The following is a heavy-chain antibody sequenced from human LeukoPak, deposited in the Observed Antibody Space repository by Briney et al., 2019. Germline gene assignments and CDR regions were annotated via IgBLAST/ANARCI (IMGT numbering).Heavy chain of an antibody. CDR1: GGTFSNYA. CDR3: ARPRFPYYRLSGADYQYMDV. D-gene: IGHD2/OR15-2a*01. Sequence: ASVKVSCKASGGTFSNYAINWVRQAPGQGLEWMGGIIPIFGTANHAQKFQGRVRITADKSTSTAYMELSSLRSEDTAVYYCARPRFPYYRLSGADYQYMDVWGKGTTVTVSS. CDR2: IIPIFGTA. V-gene: IGHV1-69*06. J-gene: IGHJ6*03.